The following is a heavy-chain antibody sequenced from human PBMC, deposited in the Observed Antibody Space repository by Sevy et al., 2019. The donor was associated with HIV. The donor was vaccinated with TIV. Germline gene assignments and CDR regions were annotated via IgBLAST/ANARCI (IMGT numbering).Heavy chain of an antibody. J-gene: IGHJ3*02. CDR2: IYPGDSDT. CDR1: GYSFTSYW. D-gene: IGHD1-26*01. Sequence: GESLKISCKGSGYSFTSYWIGWVRQMPGKGLEWRGIIYPGDSDTRYSPSFQGQVTISADKSISTAYLQWSSLKASDTAMYYCARLWELLGGAFDIWGQGTMVTVSS. V-gene: IGHV5-51*01. CDR3: ARLWELLGGAFDI.